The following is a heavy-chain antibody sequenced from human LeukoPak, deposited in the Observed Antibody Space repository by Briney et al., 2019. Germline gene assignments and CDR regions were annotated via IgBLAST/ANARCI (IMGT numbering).Heavy chain of an antibody. J-gene: IGHJ4*02. Sequence: GGSLRLSCAASGFTFSSYSMNWVRQAPGKGLEWVSYISSSSSTIYYADSVKGRFTISRDNAKNSLYLQMNSLRAEDTAVYYCARNIAAAGTWIPYYFDYWGQGTLVTVSS. CDR3: ARNIAAAGTWIPYYFDY. D-gene: IGHD6-13*01. CDR2: ISSSSSTI. V-gene: IGHV3-48*04. CDR1: GFTFSSYS.